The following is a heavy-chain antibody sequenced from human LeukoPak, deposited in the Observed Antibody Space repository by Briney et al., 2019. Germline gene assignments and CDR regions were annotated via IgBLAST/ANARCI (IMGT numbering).Heavy chain of an antibody. Sequence: GRSLRLSCAASGCTFDDYAMHWVRQAPGKGLEWVSGISWNSGSIGYADSVKGRFTISRDNAKNSLYLQMNSLRAEDTALYYCAKSRGGRDKYYFDYWGQGTLVTVSS. J-gene: IGHJ4*02. CDR3: AKSRGGRDKYYFDY. D-gene: IGHD2-15*01. V-gene: IGHV3-9*01. CDR2: ISWNSGSI. CDR1: GCTFDDYA.